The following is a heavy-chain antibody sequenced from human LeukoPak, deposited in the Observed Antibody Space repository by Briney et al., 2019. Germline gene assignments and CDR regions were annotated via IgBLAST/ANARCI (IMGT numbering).Heavy chain of an antibody. J-gene: IGHJ4*02. D-gene: IGHD3-22*01. Sequence: SETLSLTCAVYGGSFSGYYWSWIRQPPGKGLEWIGEINHSGSTNYNPSLKSRVTISVDTSKNQFSLKLSSVTAADTAVYYCARGRHDSSGYIFDHWGQGTLVTVSS. V-gene: IGHV4-34*01. CDR1: GGSFSGYY. CDR2: INHSGST. CDR3: ARGRHDSSGYIFDH.